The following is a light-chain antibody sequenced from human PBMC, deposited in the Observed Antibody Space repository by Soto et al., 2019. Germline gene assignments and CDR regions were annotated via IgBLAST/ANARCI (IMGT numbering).Light chain of an antibody. CDR1: QSVSSN. CDR3: QHYHNWPIT. Sequence: EVVFYQSPCTLSVSPGERATLSCRASQSVSSNLAWHQQKPGQAPRILMYDASTRATGISARFSGSGSGTEFTLTISSLQSEDFAVYYCQHYHNWPITFGQGTRLEIK. CDR2: DAS. V-gene: IGKV3-15*01. J-gene: IGKJ5*01.